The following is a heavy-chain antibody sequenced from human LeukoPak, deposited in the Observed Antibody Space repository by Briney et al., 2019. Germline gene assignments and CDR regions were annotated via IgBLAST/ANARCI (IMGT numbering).Heavy chain of an antibody. D-gene: IGHD3-22*01. CDR2: INHSGST. V-gene: IGHV4-34*01. J-gene: IGHJ4*02. Sequence: SETLSLTCAVYGGSFSGYYWSWIRQPPGKGLEWIGEINHSGSTNYNPSLKSRVTISVDTSKNQFSLRLSSVTAADTAVYYCARGVPYYYDSSGYYRENFDYWGQGTLVTVSS. CDR1: GGSFSGYY. CDR3: ARGVPYYYDSSGYYRENFDY.